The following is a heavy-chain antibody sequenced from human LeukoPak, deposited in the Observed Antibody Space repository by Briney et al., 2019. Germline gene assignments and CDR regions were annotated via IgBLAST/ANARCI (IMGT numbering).Heavy chain of an antibody. J-gene: IGHJ6*03. Sequence: GGSLRLSCAASGFTFDDYAMHWVRHAPGKGLEWISGISWNSGSIGYADSVKGRFTISRDNAKNSLYLQMNSLRAEDTAVYYCAKEGFYCSGGSCYSFYYYYMDVWGKGTTVTVSS. D-gene: IGHD2-15*01. CDR3: AKEGFYCSGGSCYSFYYYYMDV. CDR2: ISWNSGSI. V-gene: IGHV3-9*01. CDR1: GFTFDDYA.